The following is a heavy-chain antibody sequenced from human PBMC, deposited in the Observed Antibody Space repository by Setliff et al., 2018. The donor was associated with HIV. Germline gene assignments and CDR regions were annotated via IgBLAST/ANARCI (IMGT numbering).Heavy chain of an antibody. CDR1: GGTLSGYTISYA. J-gene: IGHJ4*02. Sequence: SVKVSCKASGGTLSGYTISYAISWVRQAPGQGLEWMGGITPVFGTAQYAQKFQGRLTVTADESTSTTYMELNSLTLDDTAIYFCARVHMSSGWYIDYWGQGTRVTVSS. D-gene: IGHD6-19*01. CDR3: ARVHMSSGWYIDY. V-gene: IGHV1-69*13. CDR2: ITPVFGTA.